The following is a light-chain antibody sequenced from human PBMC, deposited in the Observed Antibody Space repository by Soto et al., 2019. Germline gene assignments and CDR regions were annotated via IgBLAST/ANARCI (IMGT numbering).Light chain of an antibody. Sequence: QSALTQPRSVSGSPGQSVTISRTGTSSDVGGYNFVSWYQHHPGKAPKVLIYDVSKRPSGVPDRFSGSKSGNTASLTISGLQAEDEADYHCCSYAGTYTYVVFGGGTKVTVL. CDR2: DVS. CDR3: CSYAGTYTYVV. V-gene: IGLV2-11*01. J-gene: IGLJ2*01. CDR1: SSDVGGYNF.